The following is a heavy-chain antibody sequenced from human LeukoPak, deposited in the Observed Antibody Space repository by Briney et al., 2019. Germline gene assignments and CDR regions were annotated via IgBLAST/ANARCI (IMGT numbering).Heavy chain of an antibody. CDR1: GFTFSIYG. J-gene: IGHJ4*02. V-gene: IGHV3-30*02. CDR3: AKHVRYYYDSSGYNYFDY. D-gene: IGHD3-22*01. CDR2: IRYDGSNK. Sequence: GGSLGLSCAASGFTFSIYGMHWVRQAPGKGLEWVAFIRYDGSNKYYADSVKGRFTISRDNSKNTLYLQMNSLRAEDTAVYYCAKHVRYYYDSSGYNYFDYWGQGTLVTVSS.